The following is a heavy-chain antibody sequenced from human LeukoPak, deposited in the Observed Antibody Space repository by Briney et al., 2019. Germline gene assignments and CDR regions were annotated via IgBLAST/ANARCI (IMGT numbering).Heavy chain of an antibody. J-gene: IGHJ5*02. Sequence: ASVKVSCKASGYTFATYDINWVRQATGQGLEWMGWMNPNSGNTGYAQKFRGRVTITRNTSISTVYMELSSLRSKDTAVYYCARRADYYDSSAYYHWGQGTLVTVSS. CDR2: MNPNSGNT. CDR3: ARRADYYDSSAYYH. D-gene: IGHD3-22*01. V-gene: IGHV1-8*03. CDR1: GYTFATYD.